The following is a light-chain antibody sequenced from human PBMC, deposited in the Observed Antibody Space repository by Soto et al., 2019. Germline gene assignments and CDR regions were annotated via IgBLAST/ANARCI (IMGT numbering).Light chain of an antibody. Sequence: DIQMTQSPSILSESVGDRVTITCRASQSISSWLAWYQQKPGKAPNLLIHKASHLESGVPSRFSGSGSGTEFTLTISSLQPGDFATYYCQHYNTYPWTFGQGTKVDIK. J-gene: IGKJ1*01. V-gene: IGKV1-5*03. CDR2: KAS. CDR1: QSISSW. CDR3: QHYNTYPWT.